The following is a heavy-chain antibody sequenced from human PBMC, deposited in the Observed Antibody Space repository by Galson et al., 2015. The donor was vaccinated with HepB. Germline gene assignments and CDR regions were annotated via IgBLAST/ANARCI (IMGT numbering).Heavy chain of an antibody. J-gene: IGHJ6*02. CDR2: INNEGTST. D-gene: IGHD1-26*01. V-gene: IGHV3-74*01. CDR3: AGLGGKYDVDV. Sequence: PLRVACADSGFNLSTSRIHWAGQSPGKGLEWVSLINNEGTSTTNVDSVRGRFITSRDKTKNTLYLQMNSLRAEDTAVYYCAGLGGKYDVDVWGQGTTVTVSS. CDR1: GFNLSTSR.